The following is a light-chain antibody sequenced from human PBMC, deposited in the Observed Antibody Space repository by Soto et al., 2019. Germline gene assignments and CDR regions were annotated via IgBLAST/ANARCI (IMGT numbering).Light chain of an antibody. CDR2: GAS. J-gene: IGKJ1*01. V-gene: IGKV3-20*01. Sequence: IVMTQSPATLSVSPGGRATLSCRASQSISDTLAWYQQKPGQAPRLIIHGASSRATGVPDRITGSGSGTDFTLSISRLEPEDFAVYYCQQYGGSTRTFGQGTKVDIK. CDR1: QSISDT. CDR3: QQYGGSTRT.